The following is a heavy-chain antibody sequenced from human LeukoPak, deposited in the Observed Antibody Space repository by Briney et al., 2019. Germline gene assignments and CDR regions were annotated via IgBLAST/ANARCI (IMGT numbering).Heavy chain of an antibody. CDR1: GFTFSSYG. J-gene: IGHJ4*02. V-gene: IGHV3-33*01. D-gene: IGHD3-3*01. Sequence: GGSLRLSCAASGFTFSSYGMHWVRQAPGKGLEWVAVIWYDGSNKYYADSAKGRFTISRDNSKNTLYLQMNSLRAEDTAVYYCARGGLTIFGVVIPDNGHRHWGQGTLVTVSS. CDR3: ARGGLTIFGVVIPDNGHRH. CDR2: IWYDGSNK.